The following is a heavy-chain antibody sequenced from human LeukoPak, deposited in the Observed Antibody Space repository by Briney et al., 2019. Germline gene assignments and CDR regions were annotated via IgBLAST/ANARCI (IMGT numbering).Heavy chain of an antibody. CDR1: GGSISSGSYY. D-gene: IGHD6-13*01. Sequence: PSETLSLTCTVSGGSISSGSYYWSWIRQPAGKGLEWIGRIYTSGSTNYNPSLKSRVTISVDTSKNQFSLKLSSVTAADTAVYYCARVGASSLTRNYYYYMDVWGKGTTVTVSS. CDR3: ARVGASSLTRNYYYYMDV. CDR2: IYTSGST. J-gene: IGHJ6*03. V-gene: IGHV4-61*02.